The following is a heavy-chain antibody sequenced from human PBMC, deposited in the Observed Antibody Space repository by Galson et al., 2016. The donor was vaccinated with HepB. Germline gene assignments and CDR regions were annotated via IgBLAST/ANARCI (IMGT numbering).Heavy chain of an antibody. Sequence: ETLSLTCTVSGGSMGGHWTWIRQPPGKGLEWIGYIHDSGNTAYNPSLESRVIISIDTSKSQFSLKMSAVTAADTALYYCARDPGWHHRWFGPWGQGTLVTVSS. J-gene: IGHJ5*02. CDR3: ARDPGWHHRWFGP. CDR2: IHDSGNT. CDR1: GGSMGGH. V-gene: IGHV4-59*01.